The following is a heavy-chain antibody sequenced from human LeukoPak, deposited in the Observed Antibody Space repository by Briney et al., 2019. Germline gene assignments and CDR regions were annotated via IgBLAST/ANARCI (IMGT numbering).Heavy chain of an antibody. D-gene: IGHD6-6*01. Sequence: APVRLSSTASGYTFTTYGISWGRQAPGHGLEGMGGFSAYNGNTNYAQTLQGRVTMTTDTSTSTASMELSSLRSDDTSEYYWARGLFSRSPATFDPWGQGTLVTVSS. CDR1: GYTFTTYG. CDR2: FSAYNGNT. V-gene: IGHV1-18*01. J-gene: IGHJ5*02. CDR3: ARGLFSRSPATFDP.